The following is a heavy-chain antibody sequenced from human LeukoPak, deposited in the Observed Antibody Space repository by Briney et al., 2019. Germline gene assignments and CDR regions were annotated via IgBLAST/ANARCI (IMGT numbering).Heavy chain of an antibody. Sequence: PSVKVSCKSSGYTFTGYFIHWVRQAPGQGLEWMGWISPNTGDTNYAQKFQGRVTMTRDTSISTAFMELYRLRSEDTAVYYCARDNSLRDTAWWFDPWGQGTLVTVSS. J-gene: IGHJ5*02. V-gene: IGHV1-2*02. CDR1: GYTFTGYF. D-gene: IGHD5-24*01. CDR2: ISPNTGDT. CDR3: ARDNSLRDTAWWFDP.